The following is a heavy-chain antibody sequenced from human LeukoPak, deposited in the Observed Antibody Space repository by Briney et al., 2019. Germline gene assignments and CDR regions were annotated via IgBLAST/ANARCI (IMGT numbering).Heavy chain of an antibody. CDR3: ARGGNSGYLKQPFDY. J-gene: IGHJ4*02. CDR2: IYYSGST. V-gene: IGHV4-59*01. Sequence: PSETLSLTCTVSGGSFSSYYWSWIRQPPGKGLEWIGYIYYSGSTNYNPSLKSRVTISVDTSKNQFSLKLSSVTAADTAVYYCARGGNSGYLKQPFDYWGQGTLVTVSS. CDR1: GGSFSSYY. D-gene: IGHD5-12*01.